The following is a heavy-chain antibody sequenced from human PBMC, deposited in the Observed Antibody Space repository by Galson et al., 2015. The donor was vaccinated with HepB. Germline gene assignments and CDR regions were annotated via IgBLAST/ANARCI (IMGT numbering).Heavy chain of an antibody. J-gene: IGHJ6*02. CDR3: AKDPERGYGTGYYYGMDV. V-gene: IGHV3-23*01. D-gene: IGHD5-12*01. CDR1: GFTFSSYA. CDR2: ISGSGGST. Sequence: SLRLSCAASGFTFSSYAMSWVRQAPGKGLEWVSAISGSGGSTYYADSVKGRFTISRDNSKNTLYLQMNSLRAEDTAVYYCAKDPERGYGTGYYYGMDVWGQGTTVTVSS.